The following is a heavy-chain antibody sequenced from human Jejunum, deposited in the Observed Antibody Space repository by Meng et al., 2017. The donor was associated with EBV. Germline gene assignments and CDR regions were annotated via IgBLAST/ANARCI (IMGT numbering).Heavy chain of an antibody. V-gene: IGHV1-18*04. D-gene: IGHD4/OR15-4a*01. CDR1: GYTFITTG. CDR3: ARDRDMVQDY. Sequence: QIQLVQSGADVKTPWASVNVSCKASGYTFITTGISWVRQAPGQGLEWMGWISAYSGNTNYAQKFRGRVTMTTDTSTRTAYMELRSLRSDDTAVYYCARDRDMVQDYWGQGTLVTVSS. CDR2: ISAYSGNT. J-gene: IGHJ4*02.